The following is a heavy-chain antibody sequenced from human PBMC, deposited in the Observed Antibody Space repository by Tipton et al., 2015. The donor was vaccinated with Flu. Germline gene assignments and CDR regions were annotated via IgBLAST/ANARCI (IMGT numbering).Heavy chain of an antibody. D-gene: IGHD4-11*01. CDR2: INPNGNA. Sequence: LRLSCAVSGDSISSRYYWGWIRQPPGRGLEWIGNINPNGNAYHNPSLKSRVTISVDRSKNRFSLKVSSGTAADTAMYCCARRDFSNNVSEPKNWFDPWGQGTLVAVSS. CDR3: ARRDFSNNVSEPKNWFDP. J-gene: IGHJ5*02. CDR1: GDSISSRYY. V-gene: IGHV4-38-2*01.